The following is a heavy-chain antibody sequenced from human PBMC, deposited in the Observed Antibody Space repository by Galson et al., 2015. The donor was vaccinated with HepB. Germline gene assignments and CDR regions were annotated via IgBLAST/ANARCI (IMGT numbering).Heavy chain of an antibody. CDR2: VYYGGTT. V-gene: IGHV4-39*01. Sequence: SETLSLTCTVSGGSISSLISYWVWIRQSPGKGLDWIGSVYYGGTTYYNPSLERRVTLSVDTSKNQLSLRLSSVTAADTGVCYCARPQGLVRGPYPGSDAFNVWGQGTMVTVSS. D-gene: IGHD3-10*01. CDR1: GGSISSLISY. J-gene: IGHJ3*01. CDR3: ARPQGLVRGPYPGSDAFNV.